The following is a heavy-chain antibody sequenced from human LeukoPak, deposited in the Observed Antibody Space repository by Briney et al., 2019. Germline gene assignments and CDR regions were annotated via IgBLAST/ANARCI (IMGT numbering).Heavy chain of an antibody. V-gene: IGHV1-69*05. CDR2: IIPIFGTA. J-gene: IGHJ4*02. CDR3: ARVGIAAAGNPFDY. CDR1: GGTFSSYA. Sequence: SVKVSCKASGGTFSSYAISWVRQAPGQGLEWMGGIIPIFGTANYAQKFQGRVAITTDESTSTAYMELSSLRSEDTAMYYCARVGIAAAGNPFDYWGQGTLVTVSS. D-gene: IGHD6-13*01.